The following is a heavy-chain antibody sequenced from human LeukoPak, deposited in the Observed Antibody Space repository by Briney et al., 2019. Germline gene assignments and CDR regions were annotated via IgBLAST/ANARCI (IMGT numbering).Heavy chain of an antibody. CDR2: INHSGST. CDR1: GGSFSGYY. J-gene: IGHJ4*02. Sequence: SETLSLTCAVYGGSFSGYYRSWIRQPPGKGLEWIGEINHSGSTNYNPSLKSRVTISVDTSKNQFSLKLSSVTAADTAVYYCARGTHYLGYWGQGTLVTVSS. V-gene: IGHV4-34*01. CDR3: ARGTHYLGY.